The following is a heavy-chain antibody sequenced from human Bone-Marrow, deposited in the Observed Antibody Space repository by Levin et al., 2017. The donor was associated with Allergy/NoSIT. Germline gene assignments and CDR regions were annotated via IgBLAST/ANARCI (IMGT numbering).Heavy chain of an antibody. CDR3: ARDKVGGIAVAAINLPDY. CDR1: GFTFSSYS. Sequence: GGSLRLSCAASGFTFSSYSMNWVRQAPGKGLEWVSSISSSSSYIYYADSVKGRFTISRDNAKNSLYLQMNSLRAEDTAVYYCARDKVGGIAVAAINLPDYWGQGTLVTVSS. J-gene: IGHJ4*02. D-gene: IGHD6-19*01. CDR2: ISSSSSYI. V-gene: IGHV3-21*01.